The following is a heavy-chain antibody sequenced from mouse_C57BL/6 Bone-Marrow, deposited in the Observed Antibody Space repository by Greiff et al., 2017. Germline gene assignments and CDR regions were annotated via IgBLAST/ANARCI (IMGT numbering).Heavy chain of an antibody. V-gene: IGHV5-15*04. CDR3: AREGGFGLPFGY. J-gene: IGHJ2*01. D-gene: IGHD6-2*01. CDR2: ISNLACSN. Sequence: EVKVEESGGGLVQPGGSLKLSCAASGFTFSDYGMAWVRQAPRKGPEWVAFISNLACSNYYADTVTGRFTIARENAKNTLYLEMSRLRSEDTAVYYCAREGGFGLPFGYLGQGTTLTVSS. CDR1: GFTFSDYG.